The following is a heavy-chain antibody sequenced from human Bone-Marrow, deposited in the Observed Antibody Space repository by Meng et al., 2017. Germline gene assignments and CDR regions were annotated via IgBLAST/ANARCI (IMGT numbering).Heavy chain of an antibody. J-gene: IGHJ4*02. D-gene: IGHD3-10*01. V-gene: IGHV3-33*01. CDR3: ARDLTRFGEPALDY. Sequence: GESLKISCAASGFTFSSYGMHWVRQAPGKGLEWVAVIWYDGSNKYYADSVKGRFTISRDNSKNTLYLQMNSLRAEDTAVYYCARDLTRFGEPALDYWGQGTLVTVSS. CDR2: IWYDGSNK. CDR1: GFTFSSYG.